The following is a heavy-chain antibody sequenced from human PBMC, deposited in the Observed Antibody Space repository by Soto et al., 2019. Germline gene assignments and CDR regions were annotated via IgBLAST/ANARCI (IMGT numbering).Heavy chain of an antibody. Sequence: QMQLQESGPGLMKPSETLSLTCTVSGGSLGSSSYYWDWIRQPPGKGLEWIGNINYNGDTYYNPSLKSRVTMSVDTSKNQFSLRLSSVTAADTAVYYCARHRQTENWFDPWGQGTLVTVS. J-gene: IGHJ5*02. CDR2: INYNGDT. CDR1: GGSLGSSSYY. CDR3: ARHRQTENWFDP. V-gene: IGHV4-39*01.